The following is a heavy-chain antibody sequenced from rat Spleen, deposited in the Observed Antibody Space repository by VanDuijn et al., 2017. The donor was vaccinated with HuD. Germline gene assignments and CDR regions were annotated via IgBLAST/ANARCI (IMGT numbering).Heavy chain of an antibody. V-gene: IGHV5-7*01. CDR3: VRQDTSGYSNWFTF. Sequence: EVQLVESGGGLVQPGRSLKLSCAASGFTFSDYNMAWVRQAPKKGLEWVATISYDGSSTYYRDSVKGRFTISRDNAKSTLYLQMDSLRYEDTATYYCVRQDTSGYSNWFTFWGQGTLVTVSS. CDR1: GFTFSDYN. CDR2: ISYDGSST. J-gene: IGHJ3*01. D-gene: IGHD4-3*01.